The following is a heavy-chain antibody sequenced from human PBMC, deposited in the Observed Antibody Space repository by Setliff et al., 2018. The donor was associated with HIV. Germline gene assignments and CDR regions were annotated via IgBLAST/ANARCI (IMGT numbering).Heavy chain of an antibody. D-gene: IGHD2-8*02. V-gene: IGHV4-31*03. CDR1: GDSFSSGGYY. J-gene: IGHJ3*02. CDR2: IYYSGST. Sequence: SETLSLTCTVSGDSFSSGGYYWSWIRQHPGKGLEWIGYIYYSGSTYNNPSLKSRITMSIDTSKNQFSLKLSSVTAADTAVYYCARTRGAGGPFDIWGQGTMVTVSS. CDR3: ARTRGAGGPFDI.